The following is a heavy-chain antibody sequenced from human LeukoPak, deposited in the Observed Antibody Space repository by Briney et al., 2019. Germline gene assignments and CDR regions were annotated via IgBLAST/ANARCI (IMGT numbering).Heavy chain of an antibody. V-gene: IGHV3-21*01. J-gene: IGHJ6*03. CDR3: AREEYSSGWYRYYYMDV. CDR2: ISSSSSYI. D-gene: IGHD6-19*01. Sequence: GGSLRLSCAASGFTFSSYSMNWVRQAPGKGLEWVSSISSSSSYIYYADSVKGRFTISRDNAKNSLYLRMNSLRAEDTAVYYCAREEYSSGWYRYYYMDVWGKGTTVTVSS. CDR1: GFTFSSYS.